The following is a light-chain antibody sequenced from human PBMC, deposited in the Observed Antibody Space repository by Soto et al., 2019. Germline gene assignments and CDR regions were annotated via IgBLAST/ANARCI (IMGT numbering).Light chain of an antibody. CDR3: QQYGSSPNT. V-gene: IGKV3-20*01. CDR2: AAS. Sequence: EIVLTQSPGTLSLSPGERATLSCRASQSVNSSYLAWYQQKPGQAPRLLIYAASSRATGIPDRFSGSGSGTDFNLTISRLEPEDFAVYYCQQYGSSPNTFGQGTKLESK. J-gene: IGKJ2*01. CDR1: QSVNSSY.